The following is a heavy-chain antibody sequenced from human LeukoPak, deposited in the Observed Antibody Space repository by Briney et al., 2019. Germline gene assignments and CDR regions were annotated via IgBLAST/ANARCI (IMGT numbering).Heavy chain of an antibody. CDR3: ARELQYSGSPTTYSNDY. J-gene: IGHJ4*02. CDR2: INPNSGGT. Sequence: GASVKVSCKASGYTFTSYYMHWVRQAPGQGLEWMGWINPNSGGTNYAQKFQGRVTMTRDTSISTAYMELSRLRSDDTAVYYCARELQYSGSPTTYSNDYWGQGTLVTVSS. CDR1: GYTFTSYY. D-gene: IGHD1-26*01. V-gene: IGHV1-2*02.